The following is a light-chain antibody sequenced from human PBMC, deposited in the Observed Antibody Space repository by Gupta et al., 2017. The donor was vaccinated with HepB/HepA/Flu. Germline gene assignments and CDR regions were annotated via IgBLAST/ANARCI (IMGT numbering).Light chain of an antibody. CDR2: DVG. CDR3: CSYAGSYTWV. V-gene: IGLV2-11*01. Sequence: QSALTQPRSVSGSPGQSVTISCTGTSSDVGGYNYVSWYQQHPGKAPKLMIYDVGKWPSGVPDRFSGSKSGNTASLTISGLQAEDEADYYCCSYAGSYTWVLGGGTRLTVL. CDR1: SSDVGGYNY. J-gene: IGLJ3*02.